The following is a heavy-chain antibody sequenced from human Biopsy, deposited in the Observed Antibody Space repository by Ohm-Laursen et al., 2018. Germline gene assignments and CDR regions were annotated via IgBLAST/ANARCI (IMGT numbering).Heavy chain of an antibody. V-gene: IGHV1-46*01. CDR3: ARDETGSSVFGPYYYGMDV. J-gene: IGHJ6*02. D-gene: IGHD3-9*01. Sequence: GASVKVSCKSSGYTFTDYFVHWVRQAPGQGLEWMGIINPTGGTTSYAEKFQGRVTLTRDTSTGTVYLELNSLIYEDTALYYCARDETGSSVFGPYYYGMDVWGQGTTVTVSS. CDR2: INPTGGTT. CDR1: GYTFTDYF.